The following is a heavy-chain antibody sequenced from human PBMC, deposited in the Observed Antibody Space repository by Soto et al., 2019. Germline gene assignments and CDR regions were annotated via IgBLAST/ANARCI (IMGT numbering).Heavy chain of an antibody. CDR3: ASGILMGRKGNRIYRKGYYYGMDV. Sequence: PGESLKISCKGSGYSFTSYWIGWVRQMPGKGLEWMGIIYPGDSDTRYSPSFQGQVTISADKSISTAYLQWSSLKASDTAMYYCASGILMGRKGNRIYRKGYYYGMDVWGQGTTVTVSS. J-gene: IGHJ6*02. CDR1: GYSFTSYW. V-gene: IGHV5-51*01. CDR2: IYPGDSDT. D-gene: IGHD2-8*01.